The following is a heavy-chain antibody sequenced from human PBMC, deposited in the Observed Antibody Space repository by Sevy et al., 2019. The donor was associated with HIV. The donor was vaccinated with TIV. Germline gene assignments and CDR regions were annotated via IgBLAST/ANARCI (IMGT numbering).Heavy chain of an antibody. CDR3: ARADIWLHLLYYYYELDV. CDR2: INSDGSDV. D-gene: IGHD5-18*01. V-gene: IGHV3-74*01. CDR1: GFTFSDYW. J-gene: IGHJ6*02. Sequence: GGSLRLSCAASGFTFSDYWMHWVRQVPGKGLVWVSRINSDGSDVIYADSVRGRFTMSRDNAKNTLFLQMNSLRAEDTAIYYCARADIWLHLLYYYYELDVWGQGTTVTVSS.